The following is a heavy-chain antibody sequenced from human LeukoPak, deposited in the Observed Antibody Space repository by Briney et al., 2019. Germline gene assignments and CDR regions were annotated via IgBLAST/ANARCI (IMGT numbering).Heavy chain of an antibody. CDR2: IYSGGST. V-gene: IGHV3-66*01. D-gene: IGHD3-16*02. CDR3: ARDPGLSPLGAFDI. CDR1: GFTVSNNY. J-gene: IGHJ3*02. Sequence: GGSLRLSCAASGFTVSNNYMTWVRQAPGKGLEWVSLIYSGGSTYYADSVKGRFTISRDNSKNTVYLQMNSLRAEDTAVYYCARDPGLSPLGAFDIWGQGTMVTVSS.